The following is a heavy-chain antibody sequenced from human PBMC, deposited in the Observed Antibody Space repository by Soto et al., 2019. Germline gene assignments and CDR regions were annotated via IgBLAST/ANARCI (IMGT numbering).Heavy chain of an antibody. J-gene: IGHJ4*02. CDR2: ISHGGST. V-gene: IGHV4-4*02. Sequence: QVQLQESGPGLVKPSETLSLTCVVSGGSINSSYWWNWVRQPPGKGLEWIGEISHGGSTKFNPALKSRATISVVISKNHLSLKLDSVTAADTAVYYCAREVSGIQAVDYWGQGTLVTVSS. CDR1: GGSINSSYW. CDR3: AREVSGIQAVDY. D-gene: IGHD1-20*01.